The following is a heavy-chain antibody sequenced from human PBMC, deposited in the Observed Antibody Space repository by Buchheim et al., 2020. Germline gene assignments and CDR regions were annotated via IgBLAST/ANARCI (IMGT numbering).Heavy chain of an antibody. CDR3: ARDISNWSNYYYYGMDV. CDR1: GFTFSSYA. J-gene: IGHJ6*02. Sequence: EVQLLESGGGLVQPGGSLRLSCAASGFTFSSYAMSWVRQAPGKGLEWVPVIYSGGSTYYADSVKGRFTISRDNSKNTLYLQMNSLRAEDTAVYYCARDISNWSNYYYYGMDVWGQGTT. CDR2: IYSGGST. V-gene: IGHV3-66*01. D-gene: IGHD1-20*01.